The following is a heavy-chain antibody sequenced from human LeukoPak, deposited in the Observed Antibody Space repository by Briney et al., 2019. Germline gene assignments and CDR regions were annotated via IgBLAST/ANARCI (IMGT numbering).Heavy chain of an antibody. CDR2: INHSGGA. J-gene: IGHJ2*01. D-gene: IGHD6-6*01. Sequence: SETLSLTCTVSGASLNPNFWSWIRQSPGKGLEWIGEINHSGGANYNPSLRSRVTISVNTSASQFSLKLRSVTAADTAVYYCAGTGSSSSPVYLWGRGTLVTVSS. V-gene: IGHV4-34*01. CDR3: AGTGSSSSPVYL. CDR1: GASLNPNF.